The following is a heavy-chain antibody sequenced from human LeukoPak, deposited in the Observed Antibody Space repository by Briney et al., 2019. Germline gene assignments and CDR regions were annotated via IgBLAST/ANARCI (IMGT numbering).Heavy chain of an antibody. J-gene: IGHJ4*02. V-gene: IGHV4-28*01. Sequence: SETLSLTCAVSGGSISSANWWGWIRQPPGKGLEWIGYIYYSGSTYYNPSLKSRVTMSVDTSKNQFSLKLSSVTAVDTAVYYCARTAADSSGYYYLSYYFDYWGQGTLVTVSS. CDR3: ARTAADSSGYYYLSYYFDY. D-gene: IGHD3-22*01. CDR1: GGSISSANW. CDR2: IYYSGST.